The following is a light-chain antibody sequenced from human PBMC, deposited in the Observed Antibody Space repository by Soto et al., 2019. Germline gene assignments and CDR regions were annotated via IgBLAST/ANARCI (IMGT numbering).Light chain of an antibody. CDR2: AAS. CDR3: QQTYSSPRT. CDR1: QGISSY. V-gene: IGKV1-39*01. Sequence: DIQMTQSPSAMSASVGDRVTITCRASQGISSYLNWYQQKPGKAPKLLIFAASSLQSGVPSRFSGSGSGTDFTLTISSLQPEDFVTYYCQQTYSSPRTFGQGTKVDIK. J-gene: IGKJ1*01.